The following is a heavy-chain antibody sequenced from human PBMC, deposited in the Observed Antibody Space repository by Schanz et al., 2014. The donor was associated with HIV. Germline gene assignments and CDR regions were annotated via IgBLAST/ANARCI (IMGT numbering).Heavy chain of an antibody. CDR3: AKSRGDSWPYGMDV. D-gene: IGHD4-17*01. V-gene: IGHV3-23*01. CDR1: GFTFSNYA. J-gene: IGHJ6*02. Sequence: EVQLLESGGGLVQPGGSLRLSCEASGFTFSNYAMSWVRQAPGKGLEWVSGISDTGVRTNYADSVKGRLTISRDNSENTLYIQMNSLRAENTAVYYCAKSRGDSWPYGMDVWGQGTTVTVSS. CDR2: ISDTGVRT.